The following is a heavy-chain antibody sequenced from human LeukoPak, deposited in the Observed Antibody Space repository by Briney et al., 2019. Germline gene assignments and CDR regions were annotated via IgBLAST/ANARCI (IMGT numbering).Heavy chain of an antibody. CDR3: AREHYDFWSGYPDY. D-gene: IGHD3-3*01. V-gene: IGHV3-53*05. J-gene: IGHJ4*02. Sequence: GGSLRLSCAASGFTVSFNYMSWVRQAPGKGLEWVSVIYSGGSTYYADSVKGRFTISRDNAKNTLYLQMNSLRAEDTAVYYCAREHYDFWSGYPDYWGQGTLVTVSS. CDR2: IYSGGST. CDR1: GFTVSFNY.